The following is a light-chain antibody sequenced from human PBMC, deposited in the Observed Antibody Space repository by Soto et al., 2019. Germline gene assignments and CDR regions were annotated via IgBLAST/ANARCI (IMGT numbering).Light chain of an antibody. CDR2: AAS. V-gene: IGKV1-9*01. CDR3: QQLNSYEIT. Sequence: IHLTPSPSSLSASEGDRVTITCRASQGISSYLAWYQQKPGKAPKLLIYAASTLQSGVPSRFSGSGSGTDFTLTVSSLQPEDFATYYCQQLNSYEITFGQGTRLEIK. J-gene: IGKJ5*01. CDR1: QGISSY.